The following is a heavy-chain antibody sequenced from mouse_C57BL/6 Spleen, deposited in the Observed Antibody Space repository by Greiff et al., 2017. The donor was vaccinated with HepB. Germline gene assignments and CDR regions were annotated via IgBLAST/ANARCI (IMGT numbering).Heavy chain of an antibody. V-gene: IGHV1-26*01. J-gene: IGHJ1*03. CDR3: ARDSQRYFDV. Sequence: EVQLQQSGPELVKPGASVKISCKASGYTFTDYYMNWVKQSHGKSLEWIGDINPNNGGTSYNQKFKGKATLTVDKSSSTAYMELRSLTSEDSAVYYCARDSQRYFDVWGTGTTVTVSS. CDR2: INPNNGGT. CDR1: GYTFTDYY.